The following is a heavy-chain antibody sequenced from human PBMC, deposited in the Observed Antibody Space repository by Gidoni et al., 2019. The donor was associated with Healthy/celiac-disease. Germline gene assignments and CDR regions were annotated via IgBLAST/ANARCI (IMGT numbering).Heavy chain of an antibody. CDR3: ARVGGYFPDAFDI. J-gene: IGHJ3*02. CDR1: GGTFSSYA. D-gene: IGHD1-26*01. Sequence: QVQLVQSGAAVKKAGSSVKVYCKASGGTFSSYAISWVRQAPGQGLEWMGGIIPIFGTANYAQKFQGRVTITADESTSTAYMELSSLRSEDTAVYYCARVGGYFPDAFDIWGQGTMVTVSS. CDR2: IIPIFGTA. V-gene: IGHV1-69*01.